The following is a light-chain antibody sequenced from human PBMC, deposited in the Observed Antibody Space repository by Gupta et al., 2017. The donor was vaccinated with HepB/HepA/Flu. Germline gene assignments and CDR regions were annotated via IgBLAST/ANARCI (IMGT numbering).Light chain of an antibody. Sequence: EIVLTQSPGTLSLSPGERATLSCRASQNIDSTYLAWYQQKPGQAPRLLIYGASSRPTGIPDRFTGSGSGTEFTLTISRREPEDFAVYYCQQYCDSLWTFGQGTKVEVK. CDR2: GAS. J-gene: IGKJ1*01. CDR1: QNIDSTY. CDR3: QQYCDSLWT. V-gene: IGKV3-20*01.